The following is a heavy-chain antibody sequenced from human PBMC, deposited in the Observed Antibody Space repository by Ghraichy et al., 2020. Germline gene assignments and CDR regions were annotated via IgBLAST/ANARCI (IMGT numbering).Heavy chain of an antibody. V-gene: IGHV4-34*01. CDR3: ARRGRYYDDSSGYYHI. CDR2: INHSGST. CDR1: GGSFSGYY. D-gene: IGHD3-22*01. Sequence: SETLSLTCAVYGGSFSGYYWSWIRPPPGKGLEWIGEINHSGSTNYNPSLKSRVTISVDTSKNQFSLKLSSVTAADTAVYYCARRGRYYDDSSGYYHIWGQGTMVTVSS. J-gene: IGHJ3*02.